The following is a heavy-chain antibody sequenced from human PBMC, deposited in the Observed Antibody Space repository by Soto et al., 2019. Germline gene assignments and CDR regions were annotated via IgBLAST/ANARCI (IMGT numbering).Heavy chain of an antibody. CDR3: ARRGVNSYYYYGMDV. CDR1: GYSFTSYW. J-gene: IGHJ6*02. Sequence: GECLKISCKGSGYSFTSYWIGWVRQMPGKGLEWMGIIYPGDSDTRYSPSFQGQVTISADKSISTAYLQWSSLKASDTAMYYCARRGVNSYYYYGMDVWGQGTTVTVSS. CDR2: IYPGDSDT. V-gene: IGHV5-51*01. D-gene: IGHD3-3*01.